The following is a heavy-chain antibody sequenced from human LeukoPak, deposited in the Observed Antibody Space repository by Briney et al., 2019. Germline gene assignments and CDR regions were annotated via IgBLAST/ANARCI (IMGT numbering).Heavy chain of an antibody. Sequence: ASVKVSCKASGYTFTGYYMHWVRQAPGQGLEWMGWINPNSGGTNYAQKFQGRVTMTRDMSISTAYMELSRLRSDDTAVYHCAGQGYDSSGYFIDWGQGTLVTVSS. CDR2: INPNSGGT. D-gene: IGHD3-22*01. J-gene: IGHJ4*02. CDR3: AGQGYDSSGYFID. CDR1: GYTFTGYY. V-gene: IGHV1-2*02.